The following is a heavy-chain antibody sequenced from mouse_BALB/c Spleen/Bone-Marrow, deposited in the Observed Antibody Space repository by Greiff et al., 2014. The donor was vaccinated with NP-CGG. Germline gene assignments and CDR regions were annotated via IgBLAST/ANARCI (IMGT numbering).Heavy chain of an antibody. D-gene: IGHD3-3*01. CDR3: ARRDGSYFDY. CDR2: INPGSGGT. Sequence: QVQLQQSGAELVRPGASVKVSCQASGYAFTNYLIGWVKQRPGQGLEWIGMINPGSGGTNYNEKFKGKATLTADKSSSTAYMQLSSLTSDDSAVYFCARRDGSYFDYWGQGTTLTVSS. V-gene: IGHV1-54*01. CDR1: GYAFTNYL. J-gene: IGHJ2*01.